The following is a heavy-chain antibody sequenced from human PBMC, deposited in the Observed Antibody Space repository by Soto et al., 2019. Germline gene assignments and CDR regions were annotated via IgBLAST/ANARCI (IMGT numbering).Heavy chain of an antibody. CDR2: MSYDGTTK. V-gene: IGHV3-30-3*01. J-gene: IGHJ4*02. D-gene: IGHD3-10*01. CDR3: AREVLWSRYFDY. CDR1: GFIFSNYV. Sequence: QVQLVASGGGVVQPGRSLSLSCAASGFIFSNYVMYWVRQAPGKGLEWVAFMSYDGTTKSYADSVKGRFTISRDNSQNTLYLQMNSLRPEDTGVYYCAREVLWSRYFDYWGQGTLVTVSS.